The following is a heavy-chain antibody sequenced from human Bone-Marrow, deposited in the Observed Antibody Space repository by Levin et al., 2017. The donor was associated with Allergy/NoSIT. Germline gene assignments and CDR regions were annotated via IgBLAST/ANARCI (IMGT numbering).Heavy chain of an antibody. J-gene: IGHJ6*02. CDR1: GESFSGYF. CDR3: ARHRYYFGSGSYFHGLDV. V-gene: IGHV4-34*01. CDR2: INFNGIT. Sequence: SETLSLTCAVSGESFSGYFWTWIRQSPGQGLEWLGQINFNGITTYNPSLERRVVLSVDPTKRQFSLKLNYLTAADTAVYFCARHRYYFGSGSYFHGLDVWGQGTTVTISS. D-gene: IGHD3-10*01.